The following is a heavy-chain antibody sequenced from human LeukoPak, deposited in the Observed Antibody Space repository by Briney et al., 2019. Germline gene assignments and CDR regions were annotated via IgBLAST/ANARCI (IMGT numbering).Heavy chain of an antibody. Sequence: SETLSLTCTVSGGSISSSSYYWGWIRQPPGKGLEWIGSIYYSGSTYYNPSLKSRVTISVDTSKNQFSLKLSSVTAADTAVYYCARGREWYYGSNDYWGQGTLVTVSS. V-gene: IGHV4-39*07. D-gene: IGHD3-10*01. CDR1: GGSISSSSYY. CDR2: IYYSGST. CDR3: ARGREWYYGSNDY. J-gene: IGHJ4*02.